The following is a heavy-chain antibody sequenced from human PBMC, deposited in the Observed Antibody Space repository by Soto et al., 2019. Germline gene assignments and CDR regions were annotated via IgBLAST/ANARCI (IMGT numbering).Heavy chain of an antibody. CDR1: GGSISGSY. CDR3: ARSVAVPGAHIDY. J-gene: IGHJ4*02. Sequence: SETLSLTCSVSGGSISGSYWSWIRQSPGKGLEWLGYVYYTGSANYSPSLRSRVSISVDTSKNEFSLRLSSVTAADTAVYFCARSVAVPGAHIDYWGQGTQVTV. CDR2: VYYTGSA. V-gene: IGHV4-59*01. D-gene: IGHD6-19*01.